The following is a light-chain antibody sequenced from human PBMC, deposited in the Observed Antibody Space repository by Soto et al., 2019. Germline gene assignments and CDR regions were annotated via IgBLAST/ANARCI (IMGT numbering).Light chain of an antibody. CDR2: DAS. CDR3: QQHSNWHPPGFT. J-gene: IGKJ3*01. V-gene: IGKV3-11*01. Sequence: EIVLTQSPATLSLSPGERATLSCRASQSVSSYLAWYQQKPGQAPRLLIYDASNRATGIPARFSGSGSGTDFTLTISSLEPEDFAVYYCQQHSNWHPPGFTFGPGTKVDIK. CDR1: QSVSSY.